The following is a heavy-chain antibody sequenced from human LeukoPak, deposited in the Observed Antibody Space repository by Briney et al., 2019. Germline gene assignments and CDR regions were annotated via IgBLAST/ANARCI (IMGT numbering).Heavy chain of an antibody. J-gene: IGHJ4*02. CDR1: GFSISSYS. CDR2: ISSTSSHI. CDR3: ARDPNSYDY. Sequence: GGSLRLSCAASGFSISSYSMNWVRQAPGKGLEWVSAISSTSSHIYYADSVKGRFTISRDNAKNSLYLQMNSLRAEDTAVYYCARDPNSYDYWGQGTLVTVSS. D-gene: IGHD4-23*01. V-gene: IGHV3-21*01.